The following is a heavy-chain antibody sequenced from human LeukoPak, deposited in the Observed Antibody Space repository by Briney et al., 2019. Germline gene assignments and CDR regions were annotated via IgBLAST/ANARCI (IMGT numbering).Heavy chain of an antibody. V-gene: IGHV4-39*01. J-gene: IGHJ4*02. Sequence: SETLSLTCTVSGDSIGNTTFYWAWIRQPPGKGLEWIGTFSYNGDTYYNPSLKSRLTLSIDTSNNLFSLKLTSVTPADTAIYYCARHGVTTTAYYWDWGQGTLVTVSS. CDR2: FSYNGDT. CDR1: GDSIGNTTFY. D-gene: IGHD3-9*01. CDR3: ARHGVTTTAYYWD.